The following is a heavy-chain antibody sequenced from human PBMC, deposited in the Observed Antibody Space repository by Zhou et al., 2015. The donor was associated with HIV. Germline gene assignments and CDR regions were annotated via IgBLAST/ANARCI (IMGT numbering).Heavy chain of an antibody. V-gene: IGHV3-30*18. J-gene: IGHJ6*02. CDR3: AKGSAGSGMDV. CDR2: ISYDGSNK. Sequence: QVQLVESGGGVVQPGRSLRLSCEASGFTFSSYGMHWVRQAPGKGLEWVAVISYDGSNKYYADSVKGRFTISRDNSKNTLYLQMNSLRAEDTAVYYCAKGSAGSGMDVWGQGDHGHRLI. D-gene: IGHD1-1*01. CDR1: GFTFSSYG.